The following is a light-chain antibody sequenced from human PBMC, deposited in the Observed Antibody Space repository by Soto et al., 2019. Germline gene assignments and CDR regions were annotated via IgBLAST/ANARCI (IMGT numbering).Light chain of an antibody. CDR1: QSVSSSY. CDR3: QQYCSSPREFT. J-gene: IGKJ3*01. CDR2: GAS. Sequence: EIVLTQSPGTLSLSPGERATLSCRASQSVSSSYLAWYQQKPGQAPRLLIYGASSRATGIPDRFSGSGSGTDFTLTISRLEPEDFAVYYCQQYCSSPREFTFGPGTKVDIK. V-gene: IGKV3-20*01.